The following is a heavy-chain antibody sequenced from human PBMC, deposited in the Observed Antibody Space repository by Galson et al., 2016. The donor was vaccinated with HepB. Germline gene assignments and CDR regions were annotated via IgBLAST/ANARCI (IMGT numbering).Heavy chain of an antibody. V-gene: IGHV4-59*01. CDR3: ARVLRFLEWLEFDP. D-gene: IGHD3-3*01. CDR2: ISDSGST. J-gene: IGHJ5*02. Sequence: SETLSLTCTVSGGSISTYYWSWVRQPPGKGLGWIGDISDSGSTNYNPSLKSRVTISVDTSKNQFSLKLSSVTAADTAVYYCARVLRFLEWLEFDPWGQGTLVTVSS. CDR1: GGSISTYY.